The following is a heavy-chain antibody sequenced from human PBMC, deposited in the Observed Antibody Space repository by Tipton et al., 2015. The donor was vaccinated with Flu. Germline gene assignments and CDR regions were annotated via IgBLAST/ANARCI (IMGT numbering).Heavy chain of an antibody. CDR2: IYPGDSDT. D-gene: IGHD6-13*01. V-gene: IGHV5-51*01. CDR1: GYSFTSYW. CDR3: ARRGIAAAGTQDDAFDI. J-gene: IGHJ3*02. Sequence: VQLVQSGAEVKKPGESLKISCKGSGYSFTSYWIGWLRQMPGKGLELMGIIYPGDSDTRYSPSFQGQVTISADKSISTAYLQWSSLKASDTAMYYCARRGIAAAGTQDDAFDIWGQGTMVTVSS.